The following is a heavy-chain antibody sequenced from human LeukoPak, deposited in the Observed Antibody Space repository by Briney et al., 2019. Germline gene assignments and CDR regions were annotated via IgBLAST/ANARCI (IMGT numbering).Heavy chain of an antibody. CDR2: ISWNSGDI. V-gene: IGHV3-9*01. D-gene: IGHD2-21*02. Sequence: GRSLRLSCAASVFSCGGYALHWVRQAPGKGLEWVASISWNSGDIVHADSVKGRFTISRDNAKNSLYLQMDSLRTEDTALYYCVKSGGYATAIRYFDLWGRGSLVTVSS. CDR1: VFSCGGYA. CDR3: VKSGGYATAIRYFDL. J-gene: IGHJ2*01.